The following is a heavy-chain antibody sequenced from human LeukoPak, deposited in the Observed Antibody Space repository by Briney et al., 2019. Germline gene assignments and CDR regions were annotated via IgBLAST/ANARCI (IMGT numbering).Heavy chain of an antibody. J-gene: IGHJ4*02. D-gene: IGHD5-24*01. CDR3: AGDGYTGVPFWY. V-gene: IGHV3-21*01. CDR1: GFPFSSYS. CDR2: ISSSSSYI. Sequence: PGGSLRLFCAASGFPFSSYSMNWVRQAPGKGLEWVSSISSSSSYIYYADSVKGRFTISRDNAKNSLYLQMNSLRAEDTAVYYCAGDGYTGVPFWYWGQGTLVTVSS.